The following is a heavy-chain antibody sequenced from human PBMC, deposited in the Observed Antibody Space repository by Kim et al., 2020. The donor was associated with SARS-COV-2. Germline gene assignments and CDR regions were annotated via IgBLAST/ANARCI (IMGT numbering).Heavy chain of an antibody. D-gene: IGHD2-8*01. CDR3: ATDIVLMVYAMHSSPLS. CDR1: GGSISSSSYY. V-gene: IGHV4-39*01. CDR2: IYYSGST. J-gene: IGHJ5*02. Sequence: SETLSLTCTVSGGSISSSSYYWGWIRQPPGKGLEWIGSIYYSGSTYYNPSLKSRVTISVDTSKNQFSLKLSSVTAADTAVYYCATDIVLMVYAMHSSPLSWGQGILVTVSS.